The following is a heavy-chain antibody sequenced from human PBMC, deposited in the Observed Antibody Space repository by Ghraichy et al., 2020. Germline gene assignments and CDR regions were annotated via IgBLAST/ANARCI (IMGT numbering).Heavy chain of an antibody. Sequence: SQTLSLTCAISGDSVSSNSAAWNWVRQSPSRGLEWLGRTYYRSKWYNDYAVSVKSRITIDPDTSKNQFSLQLKSVTPEDTAVYYCARAGPVAGDFDYWGQGALVTVSS. CDR2: TYYRSKWYN. V-gene: IGHV6-1*01. J-gene: IGHJ4*02. CDR3: ARAGPVAGDFDY. CDR1: GDSVSSNSAA. D-gene: IGHD6-19*01.